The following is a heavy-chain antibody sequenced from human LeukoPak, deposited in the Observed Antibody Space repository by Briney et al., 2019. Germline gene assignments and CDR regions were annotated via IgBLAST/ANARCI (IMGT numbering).Heavy chain of an antibody. D-gene: IGHD3-10*01. Sequence: SETLSLTCTVSGGSISSSSYYWGWIRQPPGKGLEWIGSIYYSGSTYYNPSLKSRVTISVDTSKNQFSLKLSSVTAADTAVYYCARVEEGYGSGRRGNFYYYYMDVWGKGTTVTISS. V-gene: IGHV4-39*07. J-gene: IGHJ6*03. CDR2: IYYSGST. CDR3: ARVEEGYGSGRRGNFYYYYMDV. CDR1: GGSISSSSYY.